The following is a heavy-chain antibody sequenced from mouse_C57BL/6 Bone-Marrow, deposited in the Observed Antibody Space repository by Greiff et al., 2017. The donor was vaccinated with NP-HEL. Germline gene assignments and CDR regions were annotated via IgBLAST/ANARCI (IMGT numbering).Heavy chain of an antibody. CDR2: IWSGGST. D-gene: IGHD2-3*01. CDR3: ARNDGYLFDY. J-gene: IGHJ2*01. Sequence: QVQLQQSGPGLVQPSQRLSITCTVSGFSLTSYGVHWVRQSPGKGLEWLGVIWSGGSTDYHAAFISRLSISKDNSKSQVFFKMNSLQADDTAIYYCARNDGYLFDYWGQGTTLTVSS. V-gene: IGHV2-2*01. CDR1: GFSLTSYG.